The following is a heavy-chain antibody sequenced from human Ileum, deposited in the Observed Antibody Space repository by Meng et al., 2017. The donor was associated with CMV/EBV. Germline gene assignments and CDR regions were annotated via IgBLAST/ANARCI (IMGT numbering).Heavy chain of an antibody. CDR3: ARGYSGDHDAFDF. V-gene: IGHV3-48*03. CDR2: IGSHITTI. D-gene: IGHD1-26*01. J-gene: IGHJ3*01. Sequence: GGSLRLSCAASGFSFSSYEMNWVRQAPGKGLDWVSYIGSHITTIYYADSVKGRFTISRDNAKNSLYLHMNSLRAEDTAVYYCARGYSGDHDAFDFWGQGTMVTRLL. CDR1: GFSFSSYE.